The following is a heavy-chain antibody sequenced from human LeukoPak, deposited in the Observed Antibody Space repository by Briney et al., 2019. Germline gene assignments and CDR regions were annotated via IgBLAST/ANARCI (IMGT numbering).Heavy chain of an antibody. D-gene: IGHD3-16*01. J-gene: IGHJ5*02. V-gene: IGHV3-74*01. CDR3: ARGNPLGHL. CDR1: AFTLSSYW. Sequence: PGGSLRLSCAASAFTLSSYWMHWVRQAPGKGLVRVSHINSDGSRTDYADSVKGRFTVSRDNAKNTVYLQMNSLRAEDTAVYYCARGNPLGHLWGQGALVTVSS. CDR2: INSDGSRT.